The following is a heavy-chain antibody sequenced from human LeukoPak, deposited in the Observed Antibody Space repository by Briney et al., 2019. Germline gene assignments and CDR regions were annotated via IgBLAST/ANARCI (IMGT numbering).Heavy chain of an antibody. D-gene: IGHD2-8*01. V-gene: IGHV3-66*02. CDR3: ARDWGCTNGVCYHFDY. Sequence: PGGSLRLSCAASGFTVSSNYMSWVRQAPGKGLEWVSVIYSGGSAYYADSVKGRFTISRDNSKNTLYLQMNSLRAEDTAVYYCARDWGCTNGVCYHFDYWGQGTLVTVPS. CDR1: GFTVSSNY. J-gene: IGHJ4*02. CDR2: IYSGGSA.